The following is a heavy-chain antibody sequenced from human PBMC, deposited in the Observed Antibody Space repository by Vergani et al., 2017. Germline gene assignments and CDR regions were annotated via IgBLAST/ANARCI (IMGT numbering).Heavy chain of an antibody. V-gene: IGHV1-18*01. CDR3: ARARAGRQWLAASGFDS. CDR2: ISAYNGDT. CDR1: DYTFTNYG. J-gene: IGHJ4*02. D-gene: IGHD6-19*01. Sequence: QVQLVQSVAEVKKPGASVRVSCKASDYTFTNYGISWVRQAPGQGLEWMGWISAYNGDTNYAQKLHGRVTMTTDASTSTAYMELRSLRSDDTAVYYCARARAGRQWLAASGFDSWGQGTLVTVSS.